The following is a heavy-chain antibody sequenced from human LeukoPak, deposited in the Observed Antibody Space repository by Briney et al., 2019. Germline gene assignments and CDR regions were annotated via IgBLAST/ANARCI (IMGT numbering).Heavy chain of an antibody. CDR2: IKSKTDGGTT. V-gene: IGHV3-15*01. J-gene: IGHJ4*02. CDR1: GFTFSNAW. CDR3: AKDLDCTSATCRPDY. Sequence: GGSLRLSCAASGFTFSNAWMSWVRQAPGKGLEWVGRIKSKTDGGTTDYAAPVKGRFTISRDDSKNTLYLQMNSLKTEDTAVYYCAKDLDCTSATCRPDYWGQGTLVTVSS. D-gene: IGHD2-21*02.